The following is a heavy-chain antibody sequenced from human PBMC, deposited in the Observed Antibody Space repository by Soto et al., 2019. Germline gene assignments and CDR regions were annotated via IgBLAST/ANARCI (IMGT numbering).Heavy chain of an antibody. CDR3: ARWGCSGSNCNLNQRSFDL. J-gene: IGHJ4*02. D-gene: IGHD2-15*01. CDR2: IWYDGSNK. V-gene: IGHV3-33*03. Sequence: QVQLVESGGGVVQPGRSLRLSCAASGFIFNEYGMHWVRQAPGKGLEWVAVIWYDGSNKYYADSVKGRFTFSRDNSKNPMSLQRNSLRVEDTAVYYCARWGCSGSNCNLNQRSFDLWGQGTLVTVSS. CDR1: GFIFNEYG.